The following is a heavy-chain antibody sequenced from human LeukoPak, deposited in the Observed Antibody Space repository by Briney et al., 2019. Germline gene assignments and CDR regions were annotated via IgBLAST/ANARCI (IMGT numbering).Heavy chain of an antibody. CDR1: GFTFDDYA. Sequence: GGSLRLSCAASGFTFDDYAMHWVRHAPGKGLEWVSGISWNSGSIGYADSVKGRFTISRDNAKNSLYLQMNSLRAEDMALYYCAKDDCSSTSCQIDYWGQGTLVTVSS. CDR3: AKDDCSSTSCQIDY. V-gene: IGHV3-9*03. J-gene: IGHJ4*02. D-gene: IGHD2-2*01. CDR2: ISWNSGSI.